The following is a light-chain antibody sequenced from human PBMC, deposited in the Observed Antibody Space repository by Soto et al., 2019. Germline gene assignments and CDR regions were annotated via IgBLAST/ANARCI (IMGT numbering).Light chain of an antibody. J-gene: IGLJ1*01. CDR1: SSNSGAYYD. CDR2: GNN. Sequence: QSVLTQPPSVSGAPGQRVTISCTGSSSNSGAYYDVHWYQQLPGTAPKLLIYGNNNRPSGVPDRFSGSKSGTSASLAITGLQAEDEADYYCQSYDSSLSAHVFGTGTKVTVL. V-gene: IGLV1-40*01. CDR3: QSYDSSLSAHV.